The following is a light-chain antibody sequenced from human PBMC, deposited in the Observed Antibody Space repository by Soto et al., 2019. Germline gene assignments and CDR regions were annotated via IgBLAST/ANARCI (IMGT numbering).Light chain of an antibody. J-gene: IGKJ5*01. CDR1: QSISSH. V-gene: IGKV1-39*01. CDR2: AAS. Sequence: DIRLTQSPSSLSTSVGDTVTITYRASQSISSHLNWYQQKPGKAPKLLIYAASSLQSGVPSRFSGSGSGTDFTLTISSLQPEDFATYYCQQSYSTPITFGQGTRLEIK. CDR3: QQSYSTPIT.